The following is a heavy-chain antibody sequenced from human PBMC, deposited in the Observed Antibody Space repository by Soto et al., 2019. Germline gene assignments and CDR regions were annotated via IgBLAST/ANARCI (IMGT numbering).Heavy chain of an antibody. V-gene: IGHV4-59*01. CDR2: IHDSGRS. Sequence: QVQLQESGPGLVKPSETLSLTCTVSSDSITNYYWTWVRQPPGKGLEWIGYIHDSGRSNYNPSLKSRVKISVETSKKQFPLKLNSVTTADTAVYYCARVGGTRGWYWGQGTLVTVSS. J-gene: IGHJ4*02. CDR3: ARVGGTRGWY. D-gene: IGHD2-15*01. CDR1: SDSITNYY.